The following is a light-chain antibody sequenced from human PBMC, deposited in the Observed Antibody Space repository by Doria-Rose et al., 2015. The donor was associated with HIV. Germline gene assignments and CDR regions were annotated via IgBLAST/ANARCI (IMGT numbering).Light chain of an antibody. Sequence: TQSPGTLPLSPGERATLSCRASQRVKSSYLAWYQQKPGQAPRLPIYDASTRATGIPDRFSGSGSGTDFTLTISRLEPEDVAVYCCQQYGTSRGTFGQGTRLEIK. J-gene: IGKJ5*01. CDR1: QRVKSSY. CDR2: DAS. CDR3: QQYGTSRGT. V-gene: IGKV3-20*01.